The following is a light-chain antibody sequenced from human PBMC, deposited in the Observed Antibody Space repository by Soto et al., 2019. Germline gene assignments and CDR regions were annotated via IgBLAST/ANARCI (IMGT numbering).Light chain of an antibody. J-gene: IGKJ1*01. CDR1: QSVSSSY. Sequence: EIVLTQSPGTLSLSPGERATLSCRASQSVSSSYLAWYQQKPGQAPRLLIYGASSRATGIPDRFSGSGSGTALTLTISRLEPEDFAVYYCQQYGSSPTFGQGPKVEIK. V-gene: IGKV3-20*01. CDR3: QQYGSSPT. CDR2: GAS.